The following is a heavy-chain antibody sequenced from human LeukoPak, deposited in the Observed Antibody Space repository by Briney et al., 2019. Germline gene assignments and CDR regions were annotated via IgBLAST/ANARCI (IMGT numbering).Heavy chain of an antibody. V-gene: IGHV1-2*02. CDR1: GYTFTGYY. CDR3: AGVSSGYRGIAATPFDY. D-gene: IGHD3-22*01. CDR2: INPNSGGT. J-gene: IGHJ4*02. Sequence: ASVKVSCKASGYTFTGYYMHWVRQAPGQGLEWMGWINPNSGGTNYAQKFQGRVTMTRDTSISTAYMELSRLRSDDTAVYYCAGVSSGYRGIAATPFDYWGQGTLVTVSS.